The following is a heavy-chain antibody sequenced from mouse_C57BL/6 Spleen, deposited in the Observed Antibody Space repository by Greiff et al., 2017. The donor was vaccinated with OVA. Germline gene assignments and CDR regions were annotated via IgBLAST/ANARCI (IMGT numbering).Heavy chain of an antibody. Sequence: QVQLQQSGAELVRPGTSVKVSCKASGYAFTNYLIEWVKQRPGQGLEWIGVINPGSGGPNYNEKFKGKATLTADKSSSTAYLQLSSLTSEVSAVYFCASNSPFAYWGQGTLVTVSA. CDR3: ASNSPFAY. J-gene: IGHJ3*01. V-gene: IGHV1-54*01. CDR2: INPGSGGP. D-gene: IGHD1-3*01. CDR1: GYAFTNYL.